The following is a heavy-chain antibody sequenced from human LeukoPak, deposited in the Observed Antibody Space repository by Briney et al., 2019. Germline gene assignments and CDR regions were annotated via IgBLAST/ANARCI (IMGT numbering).Heavy chain of an antibody. CDR3: AKSKGYDFWSGYYMDV. D-gene: IGHD3-3*01. V-gene: IGHV3-23*01. Sequence: GGSLRLSCAASGFTFSSYAMSWVRQAPGKGLEWVSAISGSGGSTYYADSVKGRFTISRDNSKNTLYLQMNSLRAEDTAVYYCAKSKGYDFWSGYYMDVWGKGTTVTVSS. CDR2: ISGSGGST. J-gene: IGHJ6*03. CDR1: GFTFSSYA.